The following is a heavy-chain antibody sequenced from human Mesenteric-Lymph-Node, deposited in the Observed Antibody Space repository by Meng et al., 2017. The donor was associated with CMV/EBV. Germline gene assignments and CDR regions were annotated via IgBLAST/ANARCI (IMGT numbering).Heavy chain of an antibody. CDR3: ARDLYSSSFMDV. CDR1: GGSISSGDYY. J-gene: IGHJ6*02. D-gene: IGHD6-13*01. Sequence: GSLRLSCTVSGGSISSGDYYWGWIRQPPGKGLEWIGRISYSGSANYSPSLKSRVTISVDTSKNQFSLKLTFVTAADTAVYYCARDLYSSSFMDVWGQGTTVTVSS. V-gene: IGHV4-39*07. CDR2: ISYSGSA.